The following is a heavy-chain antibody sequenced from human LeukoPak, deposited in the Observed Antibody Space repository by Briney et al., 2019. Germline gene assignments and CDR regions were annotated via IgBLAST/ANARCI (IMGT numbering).Heavy chain of an antibody. Sequence: SQTLSLTCTVSGGSISSGSYFWSWIRQPAGKGLEWIVRIYTSGSTNYNPSLKSRVTISVDTSKNQFSLKLSSVTAADTAVYYCARDKIGVRGSYSRTRPNWFDPWGQGTLVTVSS. V-gene: IGHV4-61*02. CDR2: IYTSGST. J-gene: IGHJ5*02. CDR3: ARDKIGVRGSYSRTRPNWFDP. D-gene: IGHD1-26*01. CDR1: GGSISSGSYF.